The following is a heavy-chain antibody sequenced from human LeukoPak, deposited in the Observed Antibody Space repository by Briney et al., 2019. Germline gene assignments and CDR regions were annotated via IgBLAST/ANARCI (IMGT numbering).Heavy chain of an antibody. J-gene: IGHJ4*02. Sequence: SETLSLTCTVSGGSISSGGYYWSWLRQHPGKGLEWIGYIYYSGSTYYNPSLTSPVTISVDTSKNQFSLKLSSVTAADTAVYYCARVEYSSGWYGVDYWGQGTLVTVSS. CDR3: ARVEYSSGWYGVDY. D-gene: IGHD6-19*01. CDR1: GGSISSGGYY. V-gene: IGHV4-31*01. CDR2: IYYSGST.